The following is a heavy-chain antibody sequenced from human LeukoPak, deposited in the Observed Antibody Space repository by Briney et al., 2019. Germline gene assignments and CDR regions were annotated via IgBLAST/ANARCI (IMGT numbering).Heavy chain of an antibody. V-gene: IGHV3-23*01. D-gene: IGHD4-23*01. J-gene: IGHJ4*02. CDR3: AKGPLSGNPYYFDY. CDR1: GFTFSSYA. CDR2: ISGSGGST. Sequence: HPGGSLRLSCAASGFTFSSYAMSWVRQAPGKGLEWVSAISGSGGSTYYADSVKGRFTISRDNSKNTPYLQMNSLRAEDTAVYYCAKGPLSGNPYYFDYWGQGTLVTVSS.